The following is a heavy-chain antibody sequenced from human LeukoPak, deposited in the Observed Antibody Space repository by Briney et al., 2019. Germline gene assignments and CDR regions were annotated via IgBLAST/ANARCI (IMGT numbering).Heavy chain of an antibody. Sequence: GGSLRLSCATSGFTFSSYDMHWVRQATGKGLEWVSAIGTAGDTYYPGSVKGRFTISRENAKNSLYLQMNSLRAGDTAVYYCARSPSYCSSTSCPFDYWGQGTLVTVSS. CDR1: GFTFSSYD. CDR2: IGTAGDT. J-gene: IGHJ4*02. D-gene: IGHD2-2*01. V-gene: IGHV3-13*01. CDR3: ARSPSYCSSTSCPFDY.